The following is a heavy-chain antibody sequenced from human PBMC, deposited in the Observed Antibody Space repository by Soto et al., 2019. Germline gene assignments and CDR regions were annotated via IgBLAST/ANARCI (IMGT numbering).Heavy chain of an antibody. J-gene: IGHJ4*02. V-gene: IGHV2-5*01. CDR3: AHYLLSYGSYYFDY. CDR2: IYWNDDK. D-gene: IGHD5-18*01. Sequence: SGPTLVRPTQTLTLTCTFSGFSLSTSGVGVGWIRQPPRKALEWLALIYWNDDKRYSPSLKTRLPITEDTSKNQVVLTMTNMDPVDTATYYCAHYLLSYGSYYFDYWGQGTLVTVSS. CDR1: GFSLSTSGVG.